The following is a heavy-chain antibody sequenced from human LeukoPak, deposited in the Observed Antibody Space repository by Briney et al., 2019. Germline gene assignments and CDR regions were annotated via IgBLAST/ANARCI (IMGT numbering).Heavy chain of an antibody. CDR1: GYSFTSYW. CDR2: IYPGDSDT. CDR3: ARRNTWTYYFDY. V-gene: IGHV5-51*01. Sequence: GESLNLSCKGSGYSFTSYWIGWVRQMPGKGLEWMVIIYPGDSDTRYSPSFQGQVTISADKSISTAYLQWSSLKASDTAMYYCARRNTWTYYFDYWGQGTLVTVSS. D-gene: IGHD3/OR15-3a*01. J-gene: IGHJ4*02.